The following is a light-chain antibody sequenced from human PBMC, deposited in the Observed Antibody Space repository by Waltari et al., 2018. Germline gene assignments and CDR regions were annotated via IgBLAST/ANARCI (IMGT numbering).Light chain of an antibody. Sequence: DIQLTQSPSSLSASLGDIVTISCRASESVLKYLNWYQQKPGKAPKLLIYGASSLQSGVPSRFSGSGSGTDFTLTISLLQPEDFAIYYCQHSHNTPPYTFGQGTKLEFK. V-gene: IGKV1-39*01. CDR2: GAS. CDR1: ESVLKY. CDR3: QHSHNTPPYT. J-gene: IGKJ2*01.